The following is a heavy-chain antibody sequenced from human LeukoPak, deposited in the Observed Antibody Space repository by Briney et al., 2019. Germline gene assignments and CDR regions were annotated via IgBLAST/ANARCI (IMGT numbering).Heavy chain of an antibody. Sequence: ASVKVSCKASGYTFTSYYMHWVRQAPGQGLEWMGTINPSGGSTSYAQKFQGRVTMTRDTSTSTVYMELSSLRSEDTAVYYCARDFYNYDSSGYYALPGGYWGQGTLVTVSS. CDR3: ARDFYNYDSSGYYALPGGY. CDR2: INPSGGST. CDR1: GYTFTSYY. V-gene: IGHV1-46*03. D-gene: IGHD3-22*01. J-gene: IGHJ4*02.